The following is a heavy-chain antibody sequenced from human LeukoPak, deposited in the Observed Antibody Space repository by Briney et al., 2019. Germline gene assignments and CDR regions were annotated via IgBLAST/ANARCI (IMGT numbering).Heavy chain of an antibody. CDR3: ASSHTVTTIPYFDY. J-gene: IGHJ4*02. CDR2: IYTSGST. V-gene: IGHV4-61*02. D-gene: IGHD4-17*01. Sequence: SETLSLTCTVSGGSISSGSYYWSWIRQPAGKGLEWIGRIYTSGSTNYNPSLKSRVTISVDTSKNQFSLKLSSVTAADTAVYYCASSHTVTTIPYFDYWGQGTLVTVSS. CDR1: GGSISSGSYY.